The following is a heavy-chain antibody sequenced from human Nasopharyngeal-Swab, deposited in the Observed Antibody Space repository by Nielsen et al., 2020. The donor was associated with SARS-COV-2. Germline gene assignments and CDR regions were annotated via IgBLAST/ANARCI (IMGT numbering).Heavy chain of an antibody. D-gene: IGHD5-12*01. CDR3: ARDIWLRPEGNNAFDL. V-gene: IGHV3-7*01. Sequence: GESLKISCAASGFSFDNYWMNWVRQVPGKGLEWVANINQVGSEEYYVDSVKGRFTISRDNAKNSLYLQMNSLRAADTALYYCARDIWLRPEGNNAFDLWGQGTMVIVSS. CDR1: GFSFDNYW. CDR2: INQVGSEE. J-gene: IGHJ3*01.